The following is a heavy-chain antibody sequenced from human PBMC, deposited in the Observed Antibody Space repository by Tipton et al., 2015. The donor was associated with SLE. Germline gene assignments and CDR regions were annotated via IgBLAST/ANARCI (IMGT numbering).Heavy chain of an antibody. V-gene: IGHV4-39*02. CDR1: GGSIRGSNYY. CDR3: VRVQEVKTTWYSWYFDV. Sequence: TLSLTCTVSGGSIRGSNYYWDWIRQPPGKGPEWVGRITNNGKTYYIPSLQSRVTMSVDTSKNHFSLKLSSVTAADTAVYYCVRVQEVKTTWYSWYFDVWGRGALVTVSS. D-gene: IGHD2-21*02. CDR2: ITNNGKT. J-gene: IGHJ2*01.